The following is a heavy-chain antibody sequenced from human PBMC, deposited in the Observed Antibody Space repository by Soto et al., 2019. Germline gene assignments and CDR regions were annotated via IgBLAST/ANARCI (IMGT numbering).Heavy chain of an antibody. V-gene: IGHV3-15*01. CDR1: GITFSNAW. J-gene: IGHJ6*02. Sequence: LRLSCAASGITFSNAWMTWVRQAPGKGLEWVGRIKSITDGGTTDYAAPVKGRFTISRDDSKDTLYLQMNNLKTEDTAVYHCSTDSADIVVVPATFGMDVWGQGTTVTVSS. CDR3: STDSADIVVVPATFGMDV. D-gene: IGHD2-2*01. CDR2: IKSITDGGTT.